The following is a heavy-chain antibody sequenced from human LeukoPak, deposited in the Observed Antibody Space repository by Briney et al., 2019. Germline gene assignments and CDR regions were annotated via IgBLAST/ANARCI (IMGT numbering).Heavy chain of an antibody. V-gene: IGHV3-23*01. CDR2: ITGSGENT. J-gene: IGHJ6*02. Sequence: GGSLRLSCAASGFAFASYAMGWVRQSPGKRLEWVSGITGSGENTYYADSVKGRFTISRDNSKNTLYLQMSSLRAEDTAVYHCAKSPPDNYHYYYGMDVWGQGTTVTVSS. CDR3: AKSPPDNYHYYYGMDV. CDR1: GFAFASYA. D-gene: IGHD5-24*01.